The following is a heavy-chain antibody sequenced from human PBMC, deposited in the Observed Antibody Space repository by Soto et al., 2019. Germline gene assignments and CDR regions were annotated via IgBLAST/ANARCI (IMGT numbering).Heavy chain of an antibody. D-gene: IGHD2-15*01. CDR1: GYTFTSYA. Sequence: QVQLVQSGAEVKKPGASVKVSCKASGYTFTSYAMHWVRQAPGQRLEWMGWINAGNGNTKYSQKFQGRVTITRDTSARTAYMELSSLRSEDTAVYYCARTGGYCSGSSCYANAFDLWGQGTMVTVSS. J-gene: IGHJ3*01. CDR3: ARTGGYCSGSSCYANAFDL. V-gene: IGHV1-3*01. CDR2: INAGNGNT.